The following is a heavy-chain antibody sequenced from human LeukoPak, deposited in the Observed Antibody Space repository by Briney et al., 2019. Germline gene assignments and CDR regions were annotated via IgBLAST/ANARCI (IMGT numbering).Heavy chain of an antibody. Sequence: GGSLRLSCTTSGFNFRAYWMAWVRQAPGKGLEWVSYISSSGSTIYYADSVKGRFTISRDNAKNSLYLQMNSLRAEDTAVYYCAGGWRDGYNPTDYWGQGTLVTVSS. CDR3: AGGWRDGYNPTDY. J-gene: IGHJ4*02. CDR2: ISSSGSTI. CDR1: GFNFRAYW. V-gene: IGHV3-11*01. D-gene: IGHD5-24*01.